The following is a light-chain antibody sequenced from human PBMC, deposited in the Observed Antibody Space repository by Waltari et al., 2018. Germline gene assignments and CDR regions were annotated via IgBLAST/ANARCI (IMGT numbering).Light chain of an antibody. CDR3: QQRSKWPRT. CDR1: QSISSD. J-gene: IGKJ1*01. Sequence: EIVLTQSPATLSLSPGERATLSCRASQSISSDLGWYQQKPGQAPRLLIYAASNRATGIPARFRGSGSVTDFTLTISSLEPEDIAVYYCQQRSKWPRTFGQGTKVEIK. CDR2: AAS. V-gene: IGKV3-11*01.